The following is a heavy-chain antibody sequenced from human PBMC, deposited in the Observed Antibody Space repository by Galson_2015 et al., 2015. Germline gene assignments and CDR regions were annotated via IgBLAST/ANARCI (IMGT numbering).Heavy chain of an antibody. V-gene: IGHV3-53*01. CDR3: ARVHYYDSSGSYPLDI. CDR1: GFTVSSNY. Sequence: SLRLSCAASGFTVSSNYMSWVRQAPGKGLEWVSVIYSGGSTYYADSVKGRFTISRDNSKNTLYLQMNSLRAEDTAVYYCARVHYYDSSGSYPLDIWGQGTTVTVSS. D-gene: IGHD3-22*01. J-gene: IGHJ6*02. CDR2: IYSGGST.